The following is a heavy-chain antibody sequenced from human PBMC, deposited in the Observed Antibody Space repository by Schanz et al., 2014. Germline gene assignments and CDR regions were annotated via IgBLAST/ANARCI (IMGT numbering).Heavy chain of an antibody. J-gene: IGHJ6*02. CDR3: ARDNDMLIGNVNGDDYYYAMDV. D-gene: IGHD7-27*01. CDR2: ISYSGST. V-gene: IGHV4-59*01. CDR1: GGSISSSF. Sequence: QVKLQESGPGLVKPSETLSLTCNVSGGSISSSFWSWIRQPPGKGLEWIGYISYSGSTNYSPSLKSRVTISLDTSNNQISLKLRSVSAADTAVYYCARDNDMLIGNVNGDDYYYAMDVWGPGTTVTVSS.